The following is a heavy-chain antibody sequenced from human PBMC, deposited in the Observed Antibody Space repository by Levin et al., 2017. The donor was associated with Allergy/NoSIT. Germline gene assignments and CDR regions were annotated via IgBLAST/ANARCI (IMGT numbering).Heavy chain of an antibody. D-gene: IGHD5-12*01. CDR2: IYYSGST. CDR3: ARGGGGYDLHAFDI. CDR1: GGSISSGGYY. V-gene: IGHV4-31*03. J-gene: IGHJ3*02. Sequence: SETLSLTCTVSGGSISSGGYYWSWIRQHPGKGLEWIGYIYYSGSTYYNPSLKSRVTISVDTSKNQFSLKLSSVTAADTAVYYCARGGGGYDLHAFDIWGQGTMVTVSS.